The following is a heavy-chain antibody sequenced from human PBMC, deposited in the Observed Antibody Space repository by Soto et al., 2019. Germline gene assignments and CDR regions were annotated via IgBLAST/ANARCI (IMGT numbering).Heavy chain of an antibody. D-gene: IGHD2-15*01. CDR3: ARSIRWSARAFPYYYGMDV. V-gene: IGHV5-51*01. CDR2: IYPGDSDT. CDR1: GYSFTSYW. J-gene: IGHJ6*02. Sequence: GESLKISCKGSGYSFTSYWIGWVRQMPGKGLEWMGIIYPGDSDTRYSPSFQGQVTISADKSISTAYLQWSSLKASNTAMYYCARSIRWSARAFPYYYGMDVWGQGTTVTVSS.